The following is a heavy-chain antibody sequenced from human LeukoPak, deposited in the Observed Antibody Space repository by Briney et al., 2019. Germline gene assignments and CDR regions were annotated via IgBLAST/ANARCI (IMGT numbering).Heavy chain of an antibody. V-gene: IGHV1-24*01. J-gene: IGHJ4*02. Sequence: GASVKVSCKVSGYTLTELSMHWVRQAPGKGLEWMGGFDPEDGETIYAQKFQGRVTMTEDTSTDTAYMELSSLRSEDTAVYYCATYSIAVAGDDCWGQGTLVTVSS. CDR2: FDPEDGET. CDR1: GYTLTELS. D-gene: IGHD6-19*01. CDR3: ATYSIAVAGDDC.